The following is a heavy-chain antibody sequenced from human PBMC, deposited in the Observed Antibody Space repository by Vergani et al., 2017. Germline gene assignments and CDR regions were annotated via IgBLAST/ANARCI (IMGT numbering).Heavy chain of an antibody. CDR3: AKERGSGSYFYFDY. Sequence: EVQLLESGGGLVQPGGSLRLSCAASGFTFDDYAMHWVRQAPGKGLEWVSGISWNSGSIGYADSVKGRFTISRDNAKNSLYLQMNSLRAEDTALYYCAKERGSGSYFYFDYWGQGTLVTVSS. J-gene: IGHJ4*02. CDR1: GFTFDDYA. V-gene: IGHV3-9*01. CDR2: ISWNSGSI. D-gene: IGHD3-10*01.